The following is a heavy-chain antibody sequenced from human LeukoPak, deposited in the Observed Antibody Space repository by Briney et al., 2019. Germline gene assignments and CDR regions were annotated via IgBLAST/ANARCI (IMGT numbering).Heavy chain of an antibody. J-gene: IGHJ4*02. D-gene: IGHD3-9*01. CDR2: SDPEVGKT. V-gene: IGHV1-24*01. CDR3: ARSPHILTGENFDY. Sequence: ASVKVSYKVSGYTLTELSMHWVRQAPGKGLEWMGGSDPEVGKTIYAQKFQGRVTMTRDTSISTAYMELSRLRSDDTAVYYCARSPHILTGENFDYWGQGTLVTVSS. CDR1: GYTLTELS.